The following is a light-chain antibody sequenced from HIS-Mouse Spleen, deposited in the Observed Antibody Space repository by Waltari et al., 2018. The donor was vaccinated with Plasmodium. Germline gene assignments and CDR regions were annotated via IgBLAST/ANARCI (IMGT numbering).Light chain of an antibody. V-gene: IGLV2-23*01. CDR2: GGS. Sequence: QSALTQPASVSGSPGQSITISCTGTSSDVGSYNLVPWYQQHPGKAPKLRIYGGSKRPSGVSKRFSGSKSGNSASLTISGLQAEDEADYYCCSYAGSSTLVFGGGTKLTVL. CDR1: SSDVGSYNL. CDR3: CSYAGSSTLV. J-gene: IGLJ3*02.